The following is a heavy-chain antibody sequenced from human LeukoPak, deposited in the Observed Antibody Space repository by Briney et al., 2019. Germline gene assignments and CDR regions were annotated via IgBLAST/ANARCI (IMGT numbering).Heavy chain of an antibody. Sequence: PSETLSLTCTVSGGSIGDFYWSWIRQPAGKGLEYIGRVSATGSTSFNPSLQSRVTMSVDTSKSQFSLKLSSVTAADTAVYYCAQVTVGGHFDFWGQGILVTVSS. CDR3: AQVTVGGHFDF. J-gene: IGHJ4*02. CDR2: VSATGST. D-gene: IGHD6-19*01. CDR1: GGSIGDFY. V-gene: IGHV4-4*07.